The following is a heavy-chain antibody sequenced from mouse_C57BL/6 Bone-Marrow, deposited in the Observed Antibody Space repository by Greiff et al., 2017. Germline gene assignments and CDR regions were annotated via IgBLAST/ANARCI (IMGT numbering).Heavy chain of an antibody. V-gene: IGHV1-82*01. J-gene: IGHJ3*01. CDR2: IYPGDGDT. CDR3: ARSKGYDYAWFAY. Sequence: QVQLQQSGPELVKPGASVTISCKASGYAFSSSWMNWVKQRPGKGLEWIGRIYPGDGDTNYNGKFKGKATLTADTSSSTAYMQLRSLTSEDSAVYFCARSKGYDYAWFAYWGKGTLVTVSA. D-gene: IGHD2-4*01. CDR1: GYAFSSSW.